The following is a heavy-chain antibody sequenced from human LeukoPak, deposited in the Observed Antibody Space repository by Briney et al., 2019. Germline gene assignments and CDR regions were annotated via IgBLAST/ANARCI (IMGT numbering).Heavy chain of an antibody. D-gene: IGHD6-13*01. J-gene: IGHJ5*02. CDR1: GGSFSGYY. CDR2: INHSGST. V-gene: IGHV4-34*01. CDR3: ASGLVVAAAAPWDP. Sequence: SETLSLTCAVYGGSFSGYYWSWIRQPPGKGLEWIGEINHSGSTNYNAALKSRRTISVDPSKSHFSLQLSPVTAADTAVYYCASGLVVAAAAPWDPWGQGTLVTVSS.